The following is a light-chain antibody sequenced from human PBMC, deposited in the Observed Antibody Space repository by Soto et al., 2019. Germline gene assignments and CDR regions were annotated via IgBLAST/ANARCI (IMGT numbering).Light chain of an antibody. CDR3: QQTYSAPPL. CDR1: QSISSW. CDR2: KAS. V-gene: IGKV1-5*03. Sequence: DIQMTQSPSTLSASVGDRVTITCRASQSISSWLAWYQQKLGKAPKLLIYKASTLESGVPSRFSGSGSGTDFTLSINSLQREDFATYYCQQTYSAPPLFGQGTKVDIK. J-gene: IGKJ1*01.